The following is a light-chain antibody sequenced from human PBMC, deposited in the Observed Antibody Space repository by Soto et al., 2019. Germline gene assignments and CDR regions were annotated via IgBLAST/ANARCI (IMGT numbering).Light chain of an antibody. CDR1: QSLSTW. J-gene: IGKJ1*01. V-gene: IGKV1-5*01. CDR3: QEYNSYPWT. Sequence: DIQMTQSPSTLSASVGDRVTITCRASQSLSTWLAWYQHKPGKAPKVLIHHASTLESGVPSRFSGSGSGTEFTLTVSSLQPDDFAVYYCQEYNSYPWTFGQGTKVEVK. CDR2: HAS.